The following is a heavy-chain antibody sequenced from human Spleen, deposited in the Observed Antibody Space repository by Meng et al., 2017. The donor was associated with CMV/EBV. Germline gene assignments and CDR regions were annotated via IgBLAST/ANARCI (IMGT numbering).Heavy chain of an antibody. V-gene: IGHV4-39*07. D-gene: IGHD2-15*01. CDR2: IYTSGST. CDR1: GASISSKTDY. Sequence: QLQLQESGPGLVKPSDTLSLTCTVSGASISSKTDYWAWIRQPPGKGLEWIGRIYTSGSTNYNPPLKSRVTMSVDTSKNQFSLKLSSVTAADTAVYYCATEKMGSVGYWGQGTLVTVSS. J-gene: IGHJ4*02. CDR3: ATEKMGSVGY.